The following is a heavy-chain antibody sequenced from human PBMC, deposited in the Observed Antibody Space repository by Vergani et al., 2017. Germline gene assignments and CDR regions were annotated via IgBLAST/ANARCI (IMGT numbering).Heavy chain of an antibody. Sequence: EVQLLESGGSLKQPGGSVRLSCAASGFTFSTYAMHWVRQAPGKGLEWVSALTGGGGRTYYADSFKGRFIISRDNSKNTLHLQINNLRVEDPAVYYCARGNYYGSGTYVDPWGQGTLVTVSS. CDR1: GFTFSTYA. J-gene: IGHJ5*02. V-gene: IGHV3-23*01. CDR2: LTGGGGRT. D-gene: IGHD3-10*01. CDR3: ARGNYYGSGTYVDP.